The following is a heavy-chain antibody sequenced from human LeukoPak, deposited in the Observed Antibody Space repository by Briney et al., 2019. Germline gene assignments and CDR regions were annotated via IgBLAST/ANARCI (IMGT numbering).Heavy chain of an antibody. CDR3: AAGGIYSLLDY. CDR2: FDPEHREA. Sequence: ASVKVSCKVSGYSLTDLSMHWVRHAPGNGLEWMGGFDPEHREAIYAQKFQGRVSMTEDTSTDTAYMELSSLRSEDTAVYYCAAGGIYSLLDYWGQGTLVTVSS. J-gene: IGHJ4*02. CDR1: GYSLTDLS. D-gene: IGHD1-26*01. V-gene: IGHV1-24*01.